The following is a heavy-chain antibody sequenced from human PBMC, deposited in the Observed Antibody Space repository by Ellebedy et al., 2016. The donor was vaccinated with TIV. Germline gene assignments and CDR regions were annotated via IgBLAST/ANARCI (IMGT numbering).Heavy chain of an antibody. CDR2: ISSSGSTI. CDR3: ASMTTVMSKADY. D-gene: IGHD4-17*01. Sequence: PGGSLRLSCVASGFTFSSYEMNWVRQAPGKGLEWVSYISSSGSTISYADSVKGRFTISRDNVKNSLYLQMNSLRAEDTAVYYCASMTTVMSKADYWGQGTLVTVSS. V-gene: IGHV3-48*03. J-gene: IGHJ4*02. CDR1: GFTFSSYE.